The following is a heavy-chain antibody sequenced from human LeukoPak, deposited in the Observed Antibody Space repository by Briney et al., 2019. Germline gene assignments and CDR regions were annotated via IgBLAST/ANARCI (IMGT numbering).Heavy chain of an antibody. CDR1: GFTFTSSA. D-gene: IGHD2-15*01. Sequence: TSVKVSCKASGFTFTSSAVQWVRQARGQRLEWIGWIVVGSGNTNYAQKFQERVTITRDMSTSTAYMELSSLRSEDTAVYYCAALLSIGYFDYWGQGTLVTVSS. J-gene: IGHJ4*02. V-gene: IGHV1-58*01. CDR2: IVVGSGNT. CDR3: AALLSIGYFDY.